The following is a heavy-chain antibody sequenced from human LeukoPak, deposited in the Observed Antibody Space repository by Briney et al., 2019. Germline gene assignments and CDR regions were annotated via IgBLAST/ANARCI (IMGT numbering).Heavy chain of an antibody. Sequence: PGGSLRLSCAASGFSFSSFAMTWVRQAPGKGLEWVSSITGGHYATYNTDSVKGRFTISRDNAKNTLYLQMNSLRAEDTAVYYCAIFETNGVTDFEYWGQGDLVTVSS. V-gene: IGHV3-23*01. CDR1: GFSFSSFA. CDR3: AIFETNGVTDFEY. D-gene: IGHD2-8*01. J-gene: IGHJ4*02. CDR2: ITGGHYAT.